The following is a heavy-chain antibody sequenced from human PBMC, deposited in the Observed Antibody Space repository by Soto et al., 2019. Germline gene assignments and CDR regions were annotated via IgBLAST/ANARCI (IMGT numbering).Heavy chain of an antibody. CDR3: ARLYDILTGYSGDAFDI. CDR1: GYTFTSYA. CDR2: INAGNGNT. V-gene: IGHV1-3*01. J-gene: IGHJ3*02. Sequence: ASVKVSCKASGYTFTSYAMHWVRQAPGQRLEWMGWINAGNGNTKYSQKFQGRVTITRDTSASTAYMELSSLRSEDTAVYYCARLYDILTGYSGDAFDIWGQGTMVTVSS. D-gene: IGHD3-9*01.